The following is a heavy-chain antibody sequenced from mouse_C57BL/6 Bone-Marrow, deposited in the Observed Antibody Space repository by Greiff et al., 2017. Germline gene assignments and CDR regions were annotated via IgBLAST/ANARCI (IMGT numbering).Heavy chain of an antibody. D-gene: IGHD1-1*01. V-gene: IGHV1-82*01. CDR1: GYAFSSSW. CDR2: IYPGDGDT. Sequence: VQLQQSGPELVKPGASVKISCKASGYAFSSSWMNWVKQRPGKGLEWIGRIYPGDGDTNYNGKFKGKATLTADKSSSTAYMQLSSLTSEDSAVYFCARIDYYGSSHYFDYWGQGTTLTVSS. J-gene: IGHJ2*01. CDR3: ARIDYYGSSHYFDY.